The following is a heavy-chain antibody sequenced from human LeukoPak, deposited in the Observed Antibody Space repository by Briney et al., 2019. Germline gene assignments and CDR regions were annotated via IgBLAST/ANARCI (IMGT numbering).Heavy chain of an antibody. CDR3: ARDRYCSSPSCYIGNFDS. Sequence: TGGSLRLSCAASGFTFSTYWMSWVRQAPGKGLEWVANIKQDGSEKYYVDSVKGRFTISRDNAENSLYLQMNSLRAEDTAVYYCARDRYCSSPSCYIGNFDSWGQGTLVTVSS. D-gene: IGHD2-2*01. CDR2: IKQDGSEK. CDR1: GFTFSTYW. J-gene: IGHJ4*02. V-gene: IGHV3-7*01.